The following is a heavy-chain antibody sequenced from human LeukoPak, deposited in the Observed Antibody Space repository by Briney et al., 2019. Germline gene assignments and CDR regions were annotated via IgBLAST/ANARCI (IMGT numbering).Heavy chain of an antibody. CDR2: ISWNSGSI. CDR1: GFTFDDYA. J-gene: IGHJ4*02. D-gene: IGHD4-17*01. CDR3: AKDLYGDYGEYYFDY. Sequence: PGRSLRLSCAASGFTFDDYAMHWVRQAPGKGLEWVSGISWNSGSIGYADSVKGRFTISRDNAKNSLYLQMNSLRAEDTALYYCAKDLYGDYGEYYFDYWGQGTLVIVSS. V-gene: IGHV3-9*01.